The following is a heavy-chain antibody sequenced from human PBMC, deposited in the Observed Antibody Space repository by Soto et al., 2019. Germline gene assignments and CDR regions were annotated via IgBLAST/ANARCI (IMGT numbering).Heavy chain of an antibody. D-gene: IGHD5-12*01. CDR1: GYTFSDYC. V-gene: IGHV5-51*01. Sequence: PGESLKISCKGSGYTFSDYCIGWVRQMPWKGLEWMGIIYPGDSDTRYSPSFPGQVTISADKSISTAYLKWSSLKASDTAMYYCASATPGRDGYNRFDLWGQGTMVTVSS. CDR3: ASATPGRDGYNRFDL. CDR2: IYPGDSDT. J-gene: IGHJ4*02.